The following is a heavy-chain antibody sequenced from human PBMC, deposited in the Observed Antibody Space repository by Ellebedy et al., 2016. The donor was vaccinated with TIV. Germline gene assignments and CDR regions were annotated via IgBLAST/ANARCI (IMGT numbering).Heavy chain of an antibody. V-gene: IGHV3-23*01. Sequence: GGSLRLXXTASGFTFSNYAMNWVRQAPGKGPEWVAALSGSGGSTYYADPVKGRFTVSRDNSKNTLYLQVTRLRAEDTAVYFCAREGRWIRAPFDSWGQGTLITVSS. CDR3: AREGRWIRAPFDS. CDR2: LSGSGGST. CDR1: GFTFSNYA. D-gene: IGHD5-24*01. J-gene: IGHJ4*02.